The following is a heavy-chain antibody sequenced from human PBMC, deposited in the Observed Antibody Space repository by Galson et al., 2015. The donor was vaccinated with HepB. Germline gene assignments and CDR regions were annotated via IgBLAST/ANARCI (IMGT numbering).Heavy chain of an antibody. D-gene: IGHD6-19*01. CDR3: AKVFPEKTDGWYRQALYYFDS. CDR2: IPPSGDNT. Sequence: SLRLSCAASGFTFSYYAMSWVRQAPGKGLEWISAIPPSGDNTYSADSMKGRFTISRDNSRNTLFLQMNSLRAGDTAIYFCAKVFPEKTDGWYRQALYYFDSWGQGTRVTVSS. CDR1: GFTFSYYA. V-gene: IGHV3-23*01. J-gene: IGHJ4*02.